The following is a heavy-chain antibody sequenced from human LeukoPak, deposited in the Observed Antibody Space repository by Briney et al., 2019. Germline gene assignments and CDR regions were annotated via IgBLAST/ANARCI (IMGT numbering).Heavy chain of an antibody. Sequence: SVKVSCKASGGTFSSYAISWVRQAPGQGLEWMGRIIPILGIANYAQKFQGRVTITADKSTSTAYMELSSLRSEDTAVYYCARDSGYPYYFDFWGQGTLVTVSS. CDR3: ARDSGYPYYFDF. CDR2: IIPILGIA. CDR1: GGTFSSYA. V-gene: IGHV1-69*04. J-gene: IGHJ4*02. D-gene: IGHD3-22*01.